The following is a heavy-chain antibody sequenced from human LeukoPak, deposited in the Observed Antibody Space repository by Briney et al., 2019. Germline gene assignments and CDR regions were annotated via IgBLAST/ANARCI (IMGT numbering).Heavy chain of an antibody. CDR3: ARRNDVVGTTFKGNAFDL. D-gene: IGHD1-26*01. CDR1: GFTFSSFA. V-gene: IGHV3-23*01. CDR2: TGAGGAAT. Sequence: GGSLRLSCSASGFTFSSFAMHWVRQAPGKGLEWVSHTGAGGAATFYADSVRGRFTISRDNSKNTLYLQMNSLRAEDTAVYYCARRNDVVGTTFKGNAFDLWGQGTTVTVSS. J-gene: IGHJ3*01.